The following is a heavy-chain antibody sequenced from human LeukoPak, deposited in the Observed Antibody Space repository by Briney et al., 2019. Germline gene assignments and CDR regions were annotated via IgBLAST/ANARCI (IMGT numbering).Heavy chain of an antibody. D-gene: IGHD3-22*01. CDR2: ISYDGSNK. V-gene: IGHV3-30*04. CDR1: GFTFSSYA. CDR3: WKTDYYDSSGYYYDY. J-gene: IGHJ4*02. Sequence: GGSLRLSCAASGFTFSSYAMHWVRQAPGKGLEWVAVISYDGSNKYYADSVKGRFTISRDNSKNTLYLQMNSLRAEDTAVYYCWKTDYYDSSGYYYDYWGQGTLVTVSS.